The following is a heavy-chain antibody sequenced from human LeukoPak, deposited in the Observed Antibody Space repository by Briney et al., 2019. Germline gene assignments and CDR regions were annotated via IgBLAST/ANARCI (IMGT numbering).Heavy chain of an antibody. CDR2: INHSGST. CDR3: ARGLLWFGEKWFDP. CDR1: GGSFSGYY. D-gene: IGHD3-10*01. Sequence: SETLSLTCAVYGGSFSGYYWSWIRQTPGKGLEWIGEINHSGSTNYNPSLKSRVTISVDTSKNQFSLKLSSVTAVDTAVYYCARGLLWFGEKWFDPWGQGTLVTVSS. J-gene: IGHJ5*02. V-gene: IGHV4-34*01.